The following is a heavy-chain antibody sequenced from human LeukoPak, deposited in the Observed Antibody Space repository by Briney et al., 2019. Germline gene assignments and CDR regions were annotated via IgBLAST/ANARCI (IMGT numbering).Heavy chain of an antibody. CDR1: GFIVSSYY. J-gene: IGHJ6*02. CDR2: IYSGGST. CDR3: ARSYSNHLFGMDV. V-gene: IGHV3-66*01. D-gene: IGHD4-11*01. Sequence: GGSLRLSCVASGFIVSSYYMTRVRQAPGKGLEWVSVIYSGGSTYYADSVKGRVAISRDNSKNTVFLQMSSVRAEDTAVYYCARSYSNHLFGMDVWGQGTTVTVTS.